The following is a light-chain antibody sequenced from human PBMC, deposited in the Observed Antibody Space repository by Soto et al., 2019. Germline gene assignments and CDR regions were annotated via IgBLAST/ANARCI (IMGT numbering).Light chain of an antibody. CDR1: SGSVSTTNY. CDR3: VLYMGGGIWV. J-gene: IGLJ3*02. V-gene: IGLV8-61*01. Sequence: QAVVTQEPSFSVSPGGTVTLTCGLSSGSVSTTNYPTWFQQTPGQSPRTLIHGTNIRSSGVPDRFSGSILGNKAALTITGAQADDESDYYCVLYMGGGIWVFGGGTQLTVL. CDR2: GTN.